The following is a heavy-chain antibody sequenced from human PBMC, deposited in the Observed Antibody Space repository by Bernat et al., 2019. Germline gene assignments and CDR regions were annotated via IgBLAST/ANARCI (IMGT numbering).Heavy chain of an antibody. CDR2: IHSTRRS. CDR3: ARHAGITLAYHLDN. Sequence: QLQLQESGPGLVEPSETLSLTCTLSGDSISSGAYYWGWIRQPPGKGLEWIGSIHSTRRSYYNPSLKSRVTISADTSKNQFSLHVNSVTATDTAIYYCARHAGITLAYHLDNWGQRTLVTVS. D-gene: IGHD1-20*01. J-gene: IGHJ4*02. V-gene: IGHV4-39*01. CDR1: GDSISSGAYY.